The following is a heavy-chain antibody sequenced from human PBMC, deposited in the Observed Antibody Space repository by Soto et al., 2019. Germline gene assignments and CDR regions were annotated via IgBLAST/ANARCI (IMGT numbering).Heavy chain of an antibody. V-gene: IGHV1-18*04. CDR1: GYTFTSYG. D-gene: IGHD1-26*01. J-gene: IGHJ6*02. CDR2: ISAYNGNT. CDR3: AREQHYSGSSNAMDV. Sequence: QVQLEQSGAEVKKPGASVTVSCKASGYTFTSYGISWVRQAPGQGLEWMGWISAYNGNTYYAQKLQGRVTMTTIPSASIAYMELRSLRSDDTAVYYCAREQHYSGSSNAMDVWGQGTTVTVSS.